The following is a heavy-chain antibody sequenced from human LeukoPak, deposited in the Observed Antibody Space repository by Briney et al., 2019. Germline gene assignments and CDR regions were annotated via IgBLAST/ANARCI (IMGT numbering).Heavy chain of an antibody. CDR1: GFTFSSYE. D-gene: IGHD6-19*01. Sequence: AGGSLRLSCAASGFTFSSYEMNWVRQAPGKGLEGVSYISSSGSTIYYADSVKGRFTISRDNAKNSLYLQMNSLRAEDTAVYYCARGRGSSGWYGGDYWGQGTLVTVSS. V-gene: IGHV3-48*03. J-gene: IGHJ4*02. CDR3: ARGRGSSGWYGGDY. CDR2: ISSSGSTI.